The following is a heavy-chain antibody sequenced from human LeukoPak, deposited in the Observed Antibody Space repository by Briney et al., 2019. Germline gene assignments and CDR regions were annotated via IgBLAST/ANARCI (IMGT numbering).Heavy chain of an antibody. CDR2: ISYDGSNK. CDR3: AKEGTYSSGIDY. J-gene: IGHJ4*02. Sequence: GGSLRLSCAASGFTFSAYGMHWVRQAPGKGLEWVAVISYDGSNKYYADSVKGRFTISRDNSKNTLYLQMDSLRAEDTAVYYCAKEGTYSSGIDYWGQGTLVTVSS. CDR1: GFTFSAYG. D-gene: IGHD6-19*01. V-gene: IGHV3-30*18.